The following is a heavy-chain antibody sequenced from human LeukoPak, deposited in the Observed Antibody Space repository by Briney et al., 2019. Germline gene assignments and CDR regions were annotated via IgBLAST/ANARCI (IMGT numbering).Heavy chain of an antibody. D-gene: IGHD3-9*01. V-gene: IGHV4-31*03. CDR1: GGSISSGGYY. CDR3: ARGVLTGSNWFDP. CDR2: IHYSGST. J-gene: IGHJ5*02. Sequence: RASETLSLTCTVSGGSISSGGYYWSWIRQHPGKGLEWIGYIHYSGSTYYNPSLKSRVTISVDTSKNQFSLKLSSVTAADTAVYYCARGVLTGSNWFDPWGQGTLVTVSS.